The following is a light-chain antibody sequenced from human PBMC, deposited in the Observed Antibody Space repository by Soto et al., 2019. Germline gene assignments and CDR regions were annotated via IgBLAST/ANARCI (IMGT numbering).Light chain of an antibody. V-gene: IGKV1-5*03. CDR2: KAS. CDR1: QSISTW. J-gene: IGKJ4*01. Sequence: DIQMTQSPSTLSASVGDRVTITCRASQSISTWLAWYQQKPGKAPKLLIYKASSLEGGVPSRFGGSGSGTLFNITISSLHADDFATYYCQQYNTGPLTFGGGNTVDIK. CDR3: QQYNTGPLT.